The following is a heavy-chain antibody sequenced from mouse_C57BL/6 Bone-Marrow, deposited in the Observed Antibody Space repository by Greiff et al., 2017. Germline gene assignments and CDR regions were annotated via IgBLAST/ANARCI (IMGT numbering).Heavy chain of an antibody. CDR2: ISDGGSYT. Sequence: DVHLVESGGGLVKPGGSLKLSCAASGFTFSSYAMSWVRQTPEKRLEWVATISDGGSYTYYPDNVKGRFTISRDNAKNNLYLQMSHLKSEDTAMYYCAREGFDYYGSRYFDVWGTGTTVTVSS. V-gene: IGHV5-4*01. CDR3: AREGFDYYGSRYFDV. D-gene: IGHD1-1*01. CDR1: GFTFSSYA. J-gene: IGHJ1*03.